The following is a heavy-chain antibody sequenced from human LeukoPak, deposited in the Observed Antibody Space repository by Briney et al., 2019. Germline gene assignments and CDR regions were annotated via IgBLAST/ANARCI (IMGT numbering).Heavy chain of an antibody. Sequence: GGSLRLSCAASGFTFSSYSMNWVRQAPGKGLEWVSSISGSSSYINYADSVKGRFTISRDNAQNSLYLQINSLRAEDTAVYYCARSSYSSSSSVWGQGTMVTVSS. J-gene: IGHJ3*01. V-gene: IGHV3-21*04. CDR3: ARSSYSSSSSV. D-gene: IGHD6-6*01. CDR2: ISGSSSYI. CDR1: GFTFSSYS.